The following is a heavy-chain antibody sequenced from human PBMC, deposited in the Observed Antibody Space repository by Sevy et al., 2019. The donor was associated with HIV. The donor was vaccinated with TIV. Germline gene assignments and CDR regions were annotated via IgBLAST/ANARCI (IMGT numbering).Heavy chain of an antibody. D-gene: IGHD3-22*01. CDR1: GFTFDDYV. V-gene: IGHV3-9*01. J-gene: IGHJ3*02. Sequence: GGSLRLSCAASGFTFDDYVMHWVRQPPGKGLEWVSGVSWDSGRIDYADSVRGRFTISRDKAKKSLYLQMNSLRAEDTALYYCVKDIGEHYDSYGFDALHIWGQGTMVTVSS. CDR3: VKDIGEHYDSYGFDALHI. CDR2: VSWDSGRI.